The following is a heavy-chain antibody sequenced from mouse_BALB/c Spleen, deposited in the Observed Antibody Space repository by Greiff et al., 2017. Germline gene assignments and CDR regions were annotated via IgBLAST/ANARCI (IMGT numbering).Heavy chain of an antibody. CDR2: INPYNDGT. CDR3: ARVTRITTYAMDY. Sequence: VQLQQSGPELVKPGASVKMSCKASGYTFTSYVMHWVKQKPGQGLEWIGYINPYNDGTKYNEKFKGKATLTSDKSSSTAYMELSSLTSEDSAVYYCARVTRITTYAMDYWGQGTSVTVSS. D-gene: IGHD2-4*01. J-gene: IGHJ4*01. V-gene: IGHV1-14*01. CDR1: GYTFTSYV.